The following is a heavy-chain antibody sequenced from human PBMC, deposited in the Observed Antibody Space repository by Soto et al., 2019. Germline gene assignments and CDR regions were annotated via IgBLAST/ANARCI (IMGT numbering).Heavy chain of an antibody. V-gene: IGHV3-30-3*01. CDR1: GFTFSSYA. Sequence: QVQLVESGGGVVQPGRSLRLSCAASGFTFSSYAMYWVRQAPGKGLEWVAVISYDGSSKNYAESMKGRFTISRDNSKNTLYLQMNSLRDEDTAVYYCARPGSNYGGYYYHGMDVWGQGTTVTVSS. CDR3: ARPGSNYGGYYYHGMDV. CDR2: ISYDGSSK. D-gene: IGHD4-4*01. J-gene: IGHJ6*02.